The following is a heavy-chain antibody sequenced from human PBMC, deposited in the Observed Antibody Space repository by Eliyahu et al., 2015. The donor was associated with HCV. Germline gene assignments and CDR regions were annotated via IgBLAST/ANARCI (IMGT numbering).Heavy chain of an antibody. D-gene: IGHD3-3*01. CDR1: GGXXSSXA. CDR3: ARDNVLRFLESQAGSYYYGMDV. J-gene: IGHJ6*02. CDR2: IIPIFGTA. Sequence: QVQLLQSGAEVKKPASSVKVSCKASGGXXSSXAISWVRQAPGQGLEWMGGIIPIFGTAKYAQKFQGRVTITADESTSTASMELSSLRSEDTAVYYCARDNVLRFLESQAGSYYYGMDVWGQGTTVTVSS. V-gene: IGHV1-69*01.